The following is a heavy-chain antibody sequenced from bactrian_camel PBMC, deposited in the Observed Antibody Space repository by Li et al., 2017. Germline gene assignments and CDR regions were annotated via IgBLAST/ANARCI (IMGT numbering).Heavy chain of an antibody. V-gene: IGHV3S63*01. CDR3: AARGPYCYTKLSVRDFTY. CDR2: IATGSGNT. J-gene: IGHJ4*01. D-gene: IGHD2*01. Sequence: HVQLVESGGGSVQAGGSLRLSCTASGLAFANSCMGWFRQAPGKEREGVARIATGSGNTYYADSVKGRFTISQDNAKNTVYLQMNSLKPEDTAMYYCAARGPYCYTKLSVRDFTYWGQGTQVTVSS. CDR1: GLAFANSC.